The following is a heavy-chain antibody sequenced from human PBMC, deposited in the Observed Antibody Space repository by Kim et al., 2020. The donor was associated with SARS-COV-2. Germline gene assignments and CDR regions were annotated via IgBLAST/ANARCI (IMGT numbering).Heavy chain of an antibody. Sequence: ASGKGRFPISRDDSKNTAYLRMNSLTTEDTAVYYCTRHDRSWYPSDAFDIWGQGTMVTVSS. CDR3: TRHDRSWYPSDAFDI. V-gene: IGHV3-73*01. D-gene: IGHD6-13*01. J-gene: IGHJ3*02.